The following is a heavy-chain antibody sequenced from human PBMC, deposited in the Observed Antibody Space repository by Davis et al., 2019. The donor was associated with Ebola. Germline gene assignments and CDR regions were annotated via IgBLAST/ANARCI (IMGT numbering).Heavy chain of an antibody. V-gene: IGHV5-10-1*04. CDR2: IDPKDSYV. D-gene: IGHD3/OR15-3a*01. J-gene: IGHJ4*02. Sequence: GESLKISCQGSGYRFASYWITWVRQMPGKGLEWLGRIDPKDSYVNYNPSFEGQITISADKSLNTSYLQWNSLEASDSAIYFCARSEFAFGPPPDFWGQGTRVTVSS. CDR1: GYRFASYW. CDR3: ARSEFAFGPPPDF.